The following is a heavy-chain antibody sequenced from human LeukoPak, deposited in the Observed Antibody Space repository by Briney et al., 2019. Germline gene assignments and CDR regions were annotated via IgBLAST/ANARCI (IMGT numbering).Heavy chain of an antibody. V-gene: IGHV3-73*01. CDR2: IRSKANSYAT. CDR3: FVVVPAAMPESDYFDY. D-gene: IGHD2-2*01. J-gene: IGHJ4*02. Sequence: GGSLRLSCAASGFTFSGSAMHWVRQASGKGLEWVGRIRSKANSYATAYAASVKGRFTISRDDSKNTAYLQMNSLKTEDTAVYYCFVVVPAAMPESDYFDYWGQGTLVTVSS. CDR1: GFTFSGSA.